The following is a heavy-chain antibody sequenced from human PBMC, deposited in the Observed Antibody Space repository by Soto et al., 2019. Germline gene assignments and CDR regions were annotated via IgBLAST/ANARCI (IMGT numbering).Heavy chain of an antibody. CDR3: ARDGALRYSSSSTGYFDY. D-gene: IGHD6-6*01. CDR2: ISSSSSYT. CDR1: GFTFSDYY. V-gene: IGHV3-11*06. Sequence: RLSCAASGFTFSDYYMSWIRQAPGKGLEWVSYISSSSSYTNYADSVKGRFTISRDNAKNSLYLQMNSLRAEDTAVYYCARDGALRYSSSSTGYFDYWGQGTLVTVSS. J-gene: IGHJ4*02.